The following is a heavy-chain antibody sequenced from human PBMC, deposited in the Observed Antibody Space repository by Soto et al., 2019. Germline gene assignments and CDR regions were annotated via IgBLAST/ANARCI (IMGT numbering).Heavy chain of an antibody. CDR3: ARGLSETYYDFWSGYFSAPYNWFDP. V-gene: IGHV1-8*01. Sequence: ASVKVSCKASGYTFTSYDINWVRQATGQGLEWMGWTNPNSGNTGYAQKFQGRVTMTRNTSISTAYMELSSLRSEDTAAYYCARGLSETYYDFWSGYFSAPYNWFDPWG. CDR1: GYTFTSYD. CDR2: TNPNSGNT. D-gene: IGHD3-3*01. J-gene: IGHJ5*02.